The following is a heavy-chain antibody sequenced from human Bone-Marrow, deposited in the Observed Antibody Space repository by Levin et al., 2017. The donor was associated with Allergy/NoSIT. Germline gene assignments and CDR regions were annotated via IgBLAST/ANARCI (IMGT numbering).Heavy chain of an antibody. J-gene: IGHJ4*02. CDR2: IWYDGSNK. V-gene: IGHV3-33*01. CDR1: GFTFSSYG. Sequence: GESLKISCAASGFTFSSYGMHWVRQAPGKGLEWVAVIWYDGSNKYYADSVKGRFTISRDNSKNTLYLQMNSLRAEDTAVYYCARGAFAMTGYSLEGDYWGQGTLVTVSS. CDR3: ARGAFAMTGYSLEGDY. D-gene: IGHD3-9*01.